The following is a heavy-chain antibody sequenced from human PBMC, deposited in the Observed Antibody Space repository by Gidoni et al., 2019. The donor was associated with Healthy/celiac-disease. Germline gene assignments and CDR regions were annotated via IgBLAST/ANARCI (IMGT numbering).Heavy chain of an antibody. D-gene: IGHD6-13*01. V-gene: IGHV3-15*01. CDR1: GFTVRNAW. Sequence: EVQLVESGGGLVKPGGYLRLAGAASGFTVRNAWLGWVRQAPGKGLEWVGRIKSKTDGGPTDYAAPVKGRFTISRDDSKNTLYLQMTSLKPEDTAVYYCTTDNRAAAGVRWGWGQGTLVTVSS. CDR2: IKSKTDGGPT. CDR3: TTDNRAAAGVRWG. J-gene: IGHJ4*02.